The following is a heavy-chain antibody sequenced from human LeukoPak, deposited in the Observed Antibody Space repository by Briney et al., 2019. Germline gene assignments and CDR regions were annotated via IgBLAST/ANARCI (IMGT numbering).Heavy chain of an antibody. CDR1: GFTFSSYW. J-gene: IGHJ4*02. V-gene: IGHV3-74*01. CDR3: ARRALPAATEYYFDY. CDR2: INSDGSST. Sequence: GGSLRLSCAASGFTFSSYWIHWVRQAPGKGLVWVSRINSDGSSTSYADSVKGRFTISRDNAKNTLYLQMNSLRAEDTAVYYCARRALPAATEYYFDYWGQGTLVTVSS. D-gene: IGHD2-2*01.